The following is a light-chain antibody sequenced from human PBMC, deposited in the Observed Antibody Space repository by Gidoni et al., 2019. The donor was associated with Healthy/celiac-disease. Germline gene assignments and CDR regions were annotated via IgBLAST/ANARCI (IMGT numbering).Light chain of an antibody. CDR1: QGIRND. CDR3: LQDYNYPWT. J-gene: IGKJ1*01. Sequence: AIQMTQSTSSLSASVGDRVTITCRASQGIRNDLGWYQQKPGKDPKLLIYAASSLQSGVPSRFSGSGSGTDFTLTISSLQPEDFATYYCLQDYNYPWTFGQGTKVEIK. V-gene: IGKV1-6*01. CDR2: AAS.